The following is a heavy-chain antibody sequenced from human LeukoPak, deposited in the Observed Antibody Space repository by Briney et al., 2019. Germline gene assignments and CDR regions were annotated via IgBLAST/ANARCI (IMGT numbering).Heavy chain of an antibody. V-gene: IGHV3-48*03. CDR3: ARAPMVRGVIHYYYMDV. D-gene: IGHD3-10*01. CDR2: ISGSGSAI. CDR1: GFTFSSYE. Sequence: GGSLRLSCAASGFTFSSYEMNWVRQAPGKGLEWVSYISGSGSAIYYADSVKGRFTISRDNAKNSLYLQMNSLRAEDTAVYYCARAPMVRGVIHYYYMDVWDKGTTVTISS. J-gene: IGHJ6*03.